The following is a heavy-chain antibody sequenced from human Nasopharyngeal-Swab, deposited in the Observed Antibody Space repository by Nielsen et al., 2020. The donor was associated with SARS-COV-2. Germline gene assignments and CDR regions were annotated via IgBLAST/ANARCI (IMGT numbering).Heavy chain of an antibody. Sequence: GGSLRLSCAASGFTVSSNYMSWVRQAPGKGLEWVSVIYSGGSTYYADSVKGRFTISRDNSKNTLYLQMNSLRAEDTAVYYCARDREVDCSSTSCYTEYFQHWGQGTLVTVSS. D-gene: IGHD2-2*02. J-gene: IGHJ1*01. CDR1: GFTVSSNY. CDR3: ARDREVDCSSTSCYTEYFQH. V-gene: IGHV3-53*01. CDR2: IYSGGST.